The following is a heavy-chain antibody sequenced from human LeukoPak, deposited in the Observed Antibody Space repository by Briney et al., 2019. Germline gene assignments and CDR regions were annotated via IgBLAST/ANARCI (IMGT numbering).Heavy chain of an antibody. CDR3: ARGGYYYDSSGGNFDY. CDR2: IYTSGST. Sequence: SETLSLTCSVSGGSISSYYWSWIRQPAGKGLEWIGRIYTSGSTNYNPSLKSRVTMSVDTSKNQFSLKLSSVTAADTAVYYCARGGYYYDSSGGNFDYWGQGTLVTVSS. CDR1: GGSISSYY. J-gene: IGHJ4*02. V-gene: IGHV4-4*07. D-gene: IGHD3-22*01.